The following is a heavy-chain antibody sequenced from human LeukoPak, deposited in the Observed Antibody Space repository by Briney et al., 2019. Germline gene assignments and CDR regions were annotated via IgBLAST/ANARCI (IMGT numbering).Heavy chain of an antibody. J-gene: IGHJ3*02. CDR3: ARLGYCSGGSCSTTVVTLGAFDI. CDR1: GYTFTTYG. Sequence: ASVKVSCKASGYTFTTYGISWVRQAPGRGLEWMGWINPYNGDTNYAQKFQGRVTITADKSTSTAYMELSSLRSEDTAVYYCARLGYCSGGSCSTTVVTLGAFDIWGQGTMVTVSS. V-gene: IGHV1-18*01. D-gene: IGHD2-15*01. CDR2: INPYNGDT.